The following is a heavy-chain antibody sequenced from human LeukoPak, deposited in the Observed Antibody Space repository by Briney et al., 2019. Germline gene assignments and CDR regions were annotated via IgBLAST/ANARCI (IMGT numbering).Heavy chain of an antibody. CDR2: ISAGDDST. Sequence: PGGSLRLSCAASGFTFSSYVMSWDRQTPGKGLEWVSTISAGDDSTYYADSVKGRFTISRDNSKNTLYLQMNSLRAGDTGIYYCAKVFFPPPYYFNSWGQGTLVTVSS. V-gene: IGHV3-23*01. CDR3: AKVFFPPPYYFNS. CDR1: GFTFSSYV. D-gene: IGHD2-21*01. J-gene: IGHJ4*02.